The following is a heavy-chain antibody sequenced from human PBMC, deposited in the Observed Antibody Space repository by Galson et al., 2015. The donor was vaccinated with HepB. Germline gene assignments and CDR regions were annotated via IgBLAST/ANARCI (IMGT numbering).Heavy chain of an antibody. D-gene: IGHD5/OR15-5a*01. CDR3: ARDRGIVSTISAYYMDV. Sequence: SLRLSCAASGFTFRDYYMSWIRQAPGKGLEWISYTTNDGSSTYVDSVKGRFTISRDNAKNSLDLQMHSLRAEDTAVYYCARDRGIVSTISAYYMDVWGKGTTVTVSS. V-gene: IGHV3-11*01. CDR1: GFTFRDYY. CDR2: TTNDGSST. J-gene: IGHJ6*03.